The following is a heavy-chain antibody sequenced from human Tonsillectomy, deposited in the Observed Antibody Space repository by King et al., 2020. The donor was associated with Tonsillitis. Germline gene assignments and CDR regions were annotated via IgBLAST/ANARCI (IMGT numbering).Heavy chain of an antibody. V-gene: IGHV3-33*05. D-gene: IGHD3-16*01. CDR1: GFTFSTYG. J-gene: IGHJ4*02. Sequence: VQLVESGGGVVQPGRSLRLSCAASGFTFSTYGMHWVRQAPGKGLEWVAVISYDGNNKYYADSVKGRFTISRDNSKNTLYLQMNSLRAEDTAVYYCARDSLQGGYFDYWGQGTLVTVSS. CDR2: ISYDGNNK. CDR3: ARDSLQGGYFDY.